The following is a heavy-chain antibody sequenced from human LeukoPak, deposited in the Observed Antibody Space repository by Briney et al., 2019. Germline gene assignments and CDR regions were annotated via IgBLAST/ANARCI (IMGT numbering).Heavy chain of an antibody. CDR1: GGSISSYY. CDR2: IYYSGST. J-gene: IGHJ4*02. V-gene: IGHV4-59*01. Sequence: SETLSLTCTVSGGSISSYYWSWIRQPPGKGLEWIGYIYYSGSTDYNPPLKSRVTISVDTSRNQFSLKLSSVTAADTAVYYCARGTNYGSGTYHYWGQGTLVTVSS. CDR3: ARGTNYGSGTYHY. D-gene: IGHD3-10*01.